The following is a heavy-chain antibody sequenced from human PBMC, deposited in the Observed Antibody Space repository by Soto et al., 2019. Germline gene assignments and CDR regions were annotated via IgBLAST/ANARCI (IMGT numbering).Heavy chain of an antibody. J-gene: IGHJ3*02. CDR3: AREGASSYTGGYLTRGALDI. CDR1: GDSISRIDYY. CDR2: IYFRGNT. V-gene: IGHV4-31*03. Sequence: SETLSLTCSVSGDSISRIDYYWTWIRQHPEKGLEWIGNIYFRGNTYYSPSLESRLTISVDTSKNQFSLKLTSVTAADTAVYYCAREGASSYTGGYLTRGALDISGQATMLSVSS. D-gene: IGHD6-25*01.